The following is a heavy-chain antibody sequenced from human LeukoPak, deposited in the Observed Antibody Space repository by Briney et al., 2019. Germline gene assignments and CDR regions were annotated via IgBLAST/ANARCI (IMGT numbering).Heavy chain of an antibody. Sequence: PGGSLRLSCAASGFTFSSYWMSWVRQAPGKGLEWVANIKQDGSEKYYVDSVKGRFTISRDNAKNSLYLQMNSLRAEDTAVYYCAREPLMITFGGVIVFPYFDYWGQGTLVTVSS. CDR3: AREPLMITFGGVIVFPYFDY. CDR1: GFTFSSYW. V-gene: IGHV3-7*01. CDR2: IKQDGSEK. D-gene: IGHD3-16*02. J-gene: IGHJ4*02.